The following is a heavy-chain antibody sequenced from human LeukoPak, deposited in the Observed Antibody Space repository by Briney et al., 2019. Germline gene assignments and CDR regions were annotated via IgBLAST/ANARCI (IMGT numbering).Heavy chain of an antibody. D-gene: IGHD3-16*01. CDR3: AKDSLADIDY. Sequence: PGGPLRLSCAASGFIFSTYGMYWVRQAPGKGLEWVAFIRHDGSIKNYADSVKGRSTISRDNSKNTLYLQMNSLRAKDTAVYYCAKDSLADIDYWGQGTLVTVSS. CDR1: GFIFSTYG. V-gene: IGHV3-30*02. J-gene: IGHJ4*02. CDR2: IRHDGSIK.